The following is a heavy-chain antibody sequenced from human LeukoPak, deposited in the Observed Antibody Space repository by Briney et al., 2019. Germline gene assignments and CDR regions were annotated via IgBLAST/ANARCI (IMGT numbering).Heavy chain of an antibody. CDR3: AGVRFLEWPSTGNYYMDV. CDR1: GGSISSGSYY. V-gene: IGHV4-61*02. Sequence: SQTLSLTCTVSGGSISSGSYYWSWIRQPAGKGLEWIGRIYTSGSTNYNPSLKSRVTISVDTSKNQFSLKLSSVTAADTAVYYCAGVRFLEWPSTGNYYMDVWGKGTTVTVSS. CDR2: IYTSGST. J-gene: IGHJ6*03. D-gene: IGHD3-3*01.